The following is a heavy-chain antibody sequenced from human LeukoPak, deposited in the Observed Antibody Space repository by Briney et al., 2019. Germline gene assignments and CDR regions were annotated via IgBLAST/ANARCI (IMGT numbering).Heavy chain of an antibody. CDR1: GYTFTSYY. D-gene: IGHD1-26*01. J-gene: IGHJ4*02. CDR3: ARDRVLCKGNYYEPDY. CDR2: INPSGGST. Sequence: ASVKVSCKASGYTFTSYYMHWVRQAPGQGLEWMGIINPSGGSTSYAQKFQGRVTMTRDTSTSTVYMELSSLRSEDTAVYYCARDRVLCKGNYYEPDYWGQGTLVTVSS. V-gene: IGHV1-46*01.